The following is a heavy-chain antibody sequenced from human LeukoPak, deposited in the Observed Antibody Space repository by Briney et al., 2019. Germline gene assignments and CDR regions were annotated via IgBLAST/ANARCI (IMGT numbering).Heavy chain of an antibody. J-gene: IGHJ4*02. CDR2: INPNSGGT. D-gene: IGHD4/OR15-4a*01. CDR1: GYTFTGYY. V-gene: IGHV1-2*06. CDR3: ARVGYRTYGGNVH. Sequence: ASVKVSCKASGYTFTGYYMHWVRQAPGQGHEWMGRINPNSGGTNYAQKFQGRVTMTRDTSISTAYMELSRLRSDDTAVYYCARVGYRTYGGNVHWGQGTLVTVSS.